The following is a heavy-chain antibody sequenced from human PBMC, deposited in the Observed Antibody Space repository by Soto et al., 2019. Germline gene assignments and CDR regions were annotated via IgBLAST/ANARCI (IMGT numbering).Heavy chain of an antibody. J-gene: IGHJ4*02. D-gene: IGHD2-21*01. CDR1: GFTFEDYA. CDR2: IGWNGNTI. V-gene: IGHV3-9*01. CDR3: AKEIEDHGNKVIYFDN. Sequence: EVQLVESGGGLVQPGRSLRLSCAASGFTFEDYAMHWVRQVPGKGLEWVSGIGWNGNTIGNADSVKGRFTISRDNAKNSLYLQMNSLRAEDTAVYYCAKEIEDHGNKVIYFDNWGQGTLVTVSP.